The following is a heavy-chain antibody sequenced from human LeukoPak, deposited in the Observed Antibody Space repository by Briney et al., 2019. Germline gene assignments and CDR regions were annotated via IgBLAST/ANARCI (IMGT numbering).Heavy chain of an antibody. CDR2: IYTSGST. Sequence: PSETLSLTCTVSGDSISGYYWSWIRQSPGKGLEWIGYIYTSGSTNYNPSLKSRVTISVDTSKNQFSLKLSSVTAADTAVYYCASYGGNSVGNWFNPWGQGTLVTVSS. CDR3: ASYGGNSVGNWFNP. V-gene: IGHV4-4*09. D-gene: IGHD4-23*01. J-gene: IGHJ5*02. CDR1: GDSISGYY.